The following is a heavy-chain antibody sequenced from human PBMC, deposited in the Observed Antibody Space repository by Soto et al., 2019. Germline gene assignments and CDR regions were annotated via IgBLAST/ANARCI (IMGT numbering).Heavy chain of an antibody. D-gene: IGHD2-15*01. CDR2: IIPIFGTA. CDR1: GGTFSSYA. J-gene: IGHJ4*02. Sequence: ASVKVSCKASGGTFSSYAISWVRQAPGQGLEWMGGIIPIFGTANYAQKFQGRVTITADESTSTAYMELSSLRSEDTAVYYCAMRYCSGGSCYSVYHPFDYWGQGTLVTVSS. CDR3: AMRYCSGGSCYSVYHPFDY. V-gene: IGHV1-69*13.